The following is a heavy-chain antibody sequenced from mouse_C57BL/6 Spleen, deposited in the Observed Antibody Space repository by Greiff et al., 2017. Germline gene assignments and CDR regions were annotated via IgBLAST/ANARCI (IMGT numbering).Heavy chain of an antibody. D-gene: IGHD1-1*01. CDR3: ARTHCYGSSPFAY. CDR1: GFTFTDYY. Sequence: EVKLEESGGGLVQPGGSLSLSCAASGFTFTDYYMSWVRQPPGKALEWLGFIRNKANGYTTEYSASVKGRFTISRDNSQSILYLQMNALRAEDSATYYCARTHCYGSSPFAYWGQGTLVTVSA. CDR2: IRNKANGYTT. J-gene: IGHJ3*01. V-gene: IGHV7-3*01.